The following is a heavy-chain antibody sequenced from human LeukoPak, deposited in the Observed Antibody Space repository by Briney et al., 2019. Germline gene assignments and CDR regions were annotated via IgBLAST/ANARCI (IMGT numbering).Heavy chain of an antibody. CDR3: AIGETTTGDFDY. CDR1: GFTFSSYG. J-gene: IGHJ4*02. V-gene: IGHV3-30*02. CDR2: IRYDGSNK. Sequence: GGSLRLSCAASGFTFSSYGMHWVRQAPGKGLEWVAFIRYDGSNKYYADSVKGRFTISRDNSKNTLYLQMNSLRAEDTAVYYWAIGETTTGDFDYWGQGTLVTVS. D-gene: IGHD3-10*01.